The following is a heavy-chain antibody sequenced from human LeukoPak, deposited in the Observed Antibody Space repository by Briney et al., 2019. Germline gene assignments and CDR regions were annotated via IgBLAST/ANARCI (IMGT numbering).Heavy chain of an antibody. CDR2: INHSGST. D-gene: IGHD5-18*01. CDR3: ARERGYSYVSDY. V-gene: IGHV4-61*10. Sequence: SETLSLTCTVSGGSISSGSYYWSWIRQPAGKGLEWIGEINHSGSTNYNPSLKSRVTISVDTSKNQFSLKLSSVTAADTAVYYCARERGYSYVSDYWGQGTLVTVSS. J-gene: IGHJ4*02. CDR1: GGSISSGSYY.